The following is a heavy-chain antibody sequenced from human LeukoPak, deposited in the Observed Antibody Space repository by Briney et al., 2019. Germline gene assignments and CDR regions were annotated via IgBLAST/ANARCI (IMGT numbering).Heavy chain of an antibody. CDR1: GFTFDDYA. V-gene: IGHV3-9*01. CDR2: ISWNSGSI. J-gene: IGHJ3*02. CDR3: AKSSSPRSDFRTGAFDI. D-gene: IGHD1-14*01. Sequence: GRSLRPSCAASGFTFDDYAMRWVRRAPGKGLEWVSGISWNSGSIGYGDSVKGRFTISRDNARNSLYLQMSSLRAEDTALYYCAKSSSPRSDFRTGAFDIWGQGTMVTVSS.